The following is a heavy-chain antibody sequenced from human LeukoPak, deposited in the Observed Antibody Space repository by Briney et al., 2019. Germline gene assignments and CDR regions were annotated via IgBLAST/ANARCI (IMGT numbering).Heavy chain of an antibody. J-gene: IGHJ4*02. CDR1: GFTFTSSA. V-gene: IGHV1-58*02. CDR2: IVVGSGNT. CDR3: AAGQVDTGMAFDY. D-gene: IGHD5-18*01. Sequence: ASVKVSCKASGFTFTSSAMQWVRQARGQRLEWIGWIVVGSGNTNYAQKFQERVTITRDMSTSTAYMELSSLRSEDTAVYYCAAGQVDTGMAFDYWGQGTLVTVSS.